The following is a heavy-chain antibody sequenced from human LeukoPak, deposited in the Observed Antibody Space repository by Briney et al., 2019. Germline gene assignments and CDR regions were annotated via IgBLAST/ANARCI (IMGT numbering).Heavy chain of an antibody. CDR3: AREGTYSTSIIDY. CDR1: GYSINSGYS. CDR2: IYHRGNI. D-gene: IGHD2-21*01. V-gene: IGHV4-38-2*02. J-gene: IGHJ4*02. Sequence: PSETLSLTCTVSGYSINSGYSWGWIRPPPGKGLEWIGNIYHRGNIYSNPSLKSRVNISVDTSKNQFSLKLSSVTAADTAVYFCAREGTYSTSIIDYWGQGTLVTVSS.